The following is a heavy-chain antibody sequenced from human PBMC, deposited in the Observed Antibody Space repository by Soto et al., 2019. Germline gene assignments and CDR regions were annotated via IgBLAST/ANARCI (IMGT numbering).Heavy chain of an antibody. CDR3: AIPLPKQQLVRGAFDH. D-gene: IGHD6-13*01. Sequence: QVQLVQSGAEVKKPGSSVKLSCKTSGGTFRNYAINWVRQAPGQGLEWMGGSIPVFGTANYAQTFQGRFTITADESTSTAYMELSSLRSEGTAVYYCAIPLPKQQLVRGAFDHWGQGTLVTVAS. J-gene: IGHJ4*02. CDR1: GGTFRNYA. V-gene: IGHV1-69*01. CDR2: SIPVFGTA.